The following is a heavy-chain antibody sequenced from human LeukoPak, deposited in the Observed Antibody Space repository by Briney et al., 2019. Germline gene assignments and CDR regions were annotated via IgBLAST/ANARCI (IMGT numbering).Heavy chain of an antibody. CDR3: ARDGDSSGSLAFDI. D-gene: IGHD3-22*01. V-gene: IGHV3-30*19. CDR2: ISYDGSNK. J-gene: IGHJ3*02. CDR1: GFTFSSYG. Sequence: GGSLRLSCAASGFTFSSYGMHWVRQAPGKGLEWVAVISYDGSNKYYADSVKGRFTISRDNSKNTLYLQMNSLRAEDTAVYYCARDGDSSGSLAFDIWGQGTMVTVSS.